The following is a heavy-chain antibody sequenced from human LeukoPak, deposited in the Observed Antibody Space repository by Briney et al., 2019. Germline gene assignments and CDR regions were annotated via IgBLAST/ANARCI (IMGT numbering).Heavy chain of an antibody. CDR2: INHSGST. D-gene: IGHD3-10*01. CDR3: AREFKDYYGSGSYAFDI. Sequence: PSETLSLTCAVYGGSFSGYYWSWIRQPPGKGLEWIGEINHSGSTNYNPSLKSRVTISVDTSKNQFSLKLTSVAAADTALYYCAREFKDYYGSGSYAFDIWGQGTMVTVSS. CDR1: GGSFSGYY. J-gene: IGHJ3*02. V-gene: IGHV4-34*01.